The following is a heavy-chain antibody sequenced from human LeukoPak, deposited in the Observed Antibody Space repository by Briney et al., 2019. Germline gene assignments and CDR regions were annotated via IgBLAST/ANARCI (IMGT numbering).Heavy chain of an antibody. CDR3: ATAEYSSSWDFYYYYYMDV. V-gene: IGHV1-18*01. D-gene: IGHD6-13*01. CDR2: ISAYNGNT. Sequence: ASVKVSCKTSGYIFTSYGISWVRQAPGQGLEWMGWISAYNGNTNYAQKFQGRVTMTEDTSTDTAYMELSSLRSEDTAVYYCATAEYSSSWDFYYYYYMDVWGKGTTVTVSS. CDR1: GYIFTSYG. J-gene: IGHJ6*03.